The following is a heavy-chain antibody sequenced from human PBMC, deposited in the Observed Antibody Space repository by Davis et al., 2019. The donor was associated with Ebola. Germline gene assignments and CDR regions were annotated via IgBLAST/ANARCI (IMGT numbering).Heavy chain of an antibody. CDR2: IYYSGST. Sequence: MPSETLSLTCTVSGGSISSGGYYWSWIRQHPGKGLEWIGYIYYSGSTYYNPSLKSRVTISVDTSKNQFSLKLSSVTAADTAMYYCARMSVVTTEPYYYYGMDVWGQGTTVTVSS. J-gene: IGHJ6*02. CDR1: GGSISSGGYY. CDR3: ARMSVVTTEPYYYYGMDV. D-gene: IGHD4-11*01. V-gene: IGHV4-31*03.